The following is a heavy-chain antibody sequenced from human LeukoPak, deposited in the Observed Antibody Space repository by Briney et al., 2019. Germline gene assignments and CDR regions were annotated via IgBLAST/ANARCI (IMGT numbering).Heavy chain of an antibody. D-gene: IGHD2-2*01. CDR3: ARSRVPATSPLDY. CDR1: GGSFSGYY. CDR2: INHSGST. V-gene: IGHV4-34*01. J-gene: IGHJ4*02. Sequence: SETLSLTCAVYGGSFSGYYWSWIRQPPGKGLEWIGEINHSGSTNYNPSLKSRVTISLDTSKNQFSLKLSSVTAADTAVYYCARSRVPATSPLDYWGQGTLVTVSS.